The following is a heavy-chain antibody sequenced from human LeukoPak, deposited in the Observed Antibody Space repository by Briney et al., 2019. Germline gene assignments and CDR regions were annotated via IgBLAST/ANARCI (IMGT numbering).Heavy chain of an antibody. CDR3: ARDFDSGSYSAFDY. CDR1: GFTFNTYT. J-gene: IGHJ4*02. V-gene: IGHV3-21*01. CDR2: ISSGTSYI. Sequence: GGSLRLSCAASGFTFNTYTMNWVRQAPGKGLEWVSSISSGTSYIYYADSVKGRFTISRDNSKNTLYLQMNSLRAEDTAVYYCARDFDSGSYSAFDYWGQGTLVTVSS. D-gene: IGHD1-26*01.